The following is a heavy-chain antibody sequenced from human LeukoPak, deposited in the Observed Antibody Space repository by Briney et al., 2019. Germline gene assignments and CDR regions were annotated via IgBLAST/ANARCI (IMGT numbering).Heavy chain of an antibody. CDR3: GRVLRNSVYPGFILPDY. CDR1: GFTFSNHW. V-gene: IGHV3-7*01. D-gene: IGHD5-12*01. Sequence: GGSLRLSCTASGFTFSNHWMSWVRQAPGKGLEWVANIKQDGSVTYYVDSVKGRFSISRDNAKNSLYLQVNSLRADDTAVYYCGRVLRNSVYPGFILPDYGGQEPLVTVPS. J-gene: IGHJ4*02. CDR2: IKQDGSVT.